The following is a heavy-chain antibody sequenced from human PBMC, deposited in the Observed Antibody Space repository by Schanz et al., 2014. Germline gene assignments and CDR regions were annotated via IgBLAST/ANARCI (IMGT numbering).Heavy chain of an antibody. J-gene: IGHJ4*02. Sequence: EVQLVESGGGLIQPGGSLRLSCAVSGFTVNTNYMSWVRQAPGKGLEWISSMYINSGSTQYADSVKGRFIISRDNSKNTLSLQMNSLRAEDTAIYYCAKDSVIRGPHTYYFDYWGQGTLLTVSS. CDR3: AKDSVIRGPHTYYFDY. CDR2: MYINSGST. V-gene: IGHV3-66*03. CDR1: GFTVNTNY. D-gene: IGHD2-21*01.